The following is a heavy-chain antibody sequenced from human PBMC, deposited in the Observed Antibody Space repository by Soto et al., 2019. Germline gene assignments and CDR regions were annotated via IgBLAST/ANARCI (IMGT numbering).Heavy chain of an antibody. CDR3: ARAAGRDGSSWYRGGYDY. V-gene: IGHV1-2*04. CDR2: INPDTGGT. CDR1: GYTFSDYY. D-gene: IGHD6-13*01. J-gene: IGHJ4*02. Sequence: ASVKVSCKASGYTFSDYYIHWVRRAPGQGLEWMGWINPDTGGTDYKQKFQGWVTMTRDTSISTAYMELSSLKSDDTAVYYCARAAGRDGSSWYRGGYDYWGQG.